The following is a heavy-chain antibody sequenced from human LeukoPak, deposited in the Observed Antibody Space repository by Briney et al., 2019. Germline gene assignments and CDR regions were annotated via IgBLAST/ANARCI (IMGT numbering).Heavy chain of an antibody. CDR3: ARRRRVPAAIRDRTNWFDP. Sequence: SETLSLTCAVYGGSFSGYYWSWIRQPPGKGLEWIGEINHSGSTNYNLSLKSRVTISVDTSKNQFSLKLSSVTAADTAVYYCARRRRVPAAIRDRTNWFDPWGQGTLVTVSS. V-gene: IGHV4-34*01. CDR2: INHSGST. CDR1: GGSFSGYY. D-gene: IGHD2-2*02. J-gene: IGHJ5*02.